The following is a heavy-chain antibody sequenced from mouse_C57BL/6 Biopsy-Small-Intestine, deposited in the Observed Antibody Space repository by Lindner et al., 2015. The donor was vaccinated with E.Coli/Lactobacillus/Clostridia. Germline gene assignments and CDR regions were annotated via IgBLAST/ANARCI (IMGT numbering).Heavy chain of an antibody. CDR2: ISYSGST. CDR1: GYSITSDY. D-gene: IGHD2-12*01. J-gene: IGHJ1*03. Sequence: VQLQESGPGLAKPSQTLSLTCSVTGYSITSDYWNWIRKFPGNKPEYMGYISYSGSTYYNPSLTSRTTITRDTPKNQFFLEMNSLTAEDTATYYCARDGAYDGYFDVWGTGTTVAVSS. V-gene: IGHV3-8*01. CDR3: ARDGAYDGYFDV.